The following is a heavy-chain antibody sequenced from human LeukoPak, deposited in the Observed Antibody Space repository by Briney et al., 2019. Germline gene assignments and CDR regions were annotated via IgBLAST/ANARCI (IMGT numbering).Heavy chain of an antibody. Sequence: PGGSLRLSCAASGFTFSSYGMHWVRQAPGKGLEWVAFIRYDGSKKYYADSVKRRFTISRDNSKNTLYLQMNSLRAEDTAVYYCAKAPNYYGSGSYYTLYYYYGMDVWGQGTTVTVSS. V-gene: IGHV3-30*02. CDR1: GFTFSSYG. CDR3: AKAPNYYGSGSYYTLYYYYGMDV. D-gene: IGHD3-10*01. CDR2: IRYDGSKK. J-gene: IGHJ6*02.